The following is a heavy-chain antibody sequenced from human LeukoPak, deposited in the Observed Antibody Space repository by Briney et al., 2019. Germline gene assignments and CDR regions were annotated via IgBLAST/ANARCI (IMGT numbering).Heavy chain of an antibody. CDR2: NIPIFGTA. V-gene: IGHV1-69*05. Sequence: GASVKVSCKASGGTFSSYAISWVRQAPGQALEWMGGNIPIFGTANYAQKFQGRVTITTDESTSTAYMELSSLRSEDTAVYYCARGTTTVENWFDPWGQGTLVTVSS. J-gene: IGHJ5*02. D-gene: IGHD4-23*01. CDR1: GGTFSSYA. CDR3: ARGTTTVENWFDP.